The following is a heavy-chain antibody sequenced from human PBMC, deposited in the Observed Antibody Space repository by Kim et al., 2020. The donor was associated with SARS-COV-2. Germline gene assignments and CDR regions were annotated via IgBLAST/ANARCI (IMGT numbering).Heavy chain of an antibody. J-gene: IGHJ4*02. V-gene: IGHV3-66*01. CDR3: ASYRGSSGWYSLY. Sequence: YADSVKGRFTISRDNSKNTLYLQMNSLRAEDTAVYYCASYRGSSGWYSLYWGQGTLVTVSS. D-gene: IGHD6-19*01.